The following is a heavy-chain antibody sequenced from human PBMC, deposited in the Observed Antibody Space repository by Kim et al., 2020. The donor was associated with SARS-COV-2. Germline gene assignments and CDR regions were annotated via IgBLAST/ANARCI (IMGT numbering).Heavy chain of an antibody. J-gene: IGHJ6*02. V-gene: IGHV7-4-1*02. Sequence: AQGFTGRFVFSLDTSVSTAYLQISSLKAEDTAVYYCARAEQWLAYYGMDVWGQGTTVTVSS. D-gene: IGHD6-19*01. CDR3: ARAEQWLAYYGMDV.